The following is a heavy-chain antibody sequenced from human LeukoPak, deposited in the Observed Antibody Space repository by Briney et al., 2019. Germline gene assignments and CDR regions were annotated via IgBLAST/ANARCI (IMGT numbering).Heavy chain of an antibody. Sequence: PGGSLRLSCAASGFTFSSYAMSWVRQAPGKGLEWVSAISASGGNTYYADSVKGRCTISRDNSKNTLFLQMSSLRAEDTAVYYCAREDTMVRGVDYWGQGTLVTVSS. J-gene: IGHJ4*02. CDR3: AREDTMVRGVDY. CDR2: ISASGGNT. CDR1: GFTFSSYA. D-gene: IGHD3-10*01. V-gene: IGHV3-23*01.